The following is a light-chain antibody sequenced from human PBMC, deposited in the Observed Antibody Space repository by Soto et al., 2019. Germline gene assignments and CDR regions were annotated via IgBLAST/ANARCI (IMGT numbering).Light chain of an antibody. CDR1: SSDVGGYKY. CDR2: EVS. CDR3: LSYTSTNTRV. V-gene: IGLV2-14*01. J-gene: IGLJ2*01. Sequence: QSALTQPASVSGSPGQSITISCTGTSSDVGGYKYVSWYQHHPGKAPKLMIYEVSNRPSGVSNRFSGSKSGNTASLTISGLQAEGEADYYCLSYTSTNTRVFGGGTKLTVL.